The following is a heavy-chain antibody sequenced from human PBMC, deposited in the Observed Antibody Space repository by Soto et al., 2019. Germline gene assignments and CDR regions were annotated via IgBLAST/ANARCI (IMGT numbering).Heavy chain of an antibody. J-gene: IGHJ4*02. CDR3: AKGSRWAAVAGYYFDY. Sequence: GGSLRLSCAASGFTFSSYVMSWVRQAPGKGLEWVSTISGSGGSTYYADSVKGRFTISRDNPKNTLDLQMNSLRAEDTAIYYCAKGSRWAAVAGYYFDYWGLGTLVTVSS. V-gene: IGHV3-23*01. D-gene: IGHD6-19*01. CDR1: GFTFSSYV. CDR2: ISGSGGST.